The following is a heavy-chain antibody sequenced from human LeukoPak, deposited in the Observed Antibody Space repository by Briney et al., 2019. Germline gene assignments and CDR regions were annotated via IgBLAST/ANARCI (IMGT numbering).Heavy chain of an antibody. D-gene: IGHD3-10*01. V-gene: IGHV3-48*04. CDR1: GFTFSSYS. CDR2: ISSSSSTI. J-gene: IGHJ3*02. CDR3: ARDWGDYYGSGPAVDI. Sequence: GGSLRLSCAASGFTFSSYSMNWVRQAPGKGLEWVSYISSSSSTIYYADSVKGRFTISRDNAKNSLYLQMNSLRAEDTAVYYCARDWGDYYGSGPAVDIWGQGTMVTVSS.